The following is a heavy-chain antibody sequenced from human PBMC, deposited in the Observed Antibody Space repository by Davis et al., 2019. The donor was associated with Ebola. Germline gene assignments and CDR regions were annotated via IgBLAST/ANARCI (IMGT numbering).Heavy chain of an antibody. V-gene: IGHV4-34*01. CDR2: INHSGST. Sequence: PSETLSLTCAVYDGSFSGYYWSWIRQPPGKGLEWIGEINHSGSTNNNPSLKSRVTIAVDTSKNQFSLKLSSVTAVDTAVYYCARGEAVAAYYGMDVWGQGTTVTVSS. CDR3: ARGEAVAAYYGMDV. CDR1: DGSFSGYY. D-gene: IGHD6-19*01. J-gene: IGHJ6*02.